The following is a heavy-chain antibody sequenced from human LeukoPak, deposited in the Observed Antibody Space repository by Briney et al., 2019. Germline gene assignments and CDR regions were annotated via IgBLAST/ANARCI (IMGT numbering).Heavy chain of an antibody. CDR2: IKQDGIEK. Sequence: GGSLRLSCAASGFTFSSYWMSWVRQAPGKGLEWVANIKQDGIEKYYVDSVKGRFTVSRDNAKNSLYLQMNSLRADDTAVYHCARDRCSGGSCYGYYYGMDVWGQGTTVTVSS. CDR1: GFTFSSYW. D-gene: IGHD2-15*01. V-gene: IGHV3-7*01. CDR3: ARDRCSGGSCYGYYYGMDV. J-gene: IGHJ6*02.